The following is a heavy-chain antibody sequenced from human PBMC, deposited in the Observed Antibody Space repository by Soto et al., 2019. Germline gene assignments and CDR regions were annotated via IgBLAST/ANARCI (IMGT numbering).Heavy chain of an antibody. V-gene: IGHV3-11*04. Sequence: GGSLRLSCAASGFTFSDYYMSWIRQAPGKGLEWVSYISSSGSTIYYADSVKGRFTISRDNSKNTLYLQMNSLRAEDTALYYCVRDYYDSSDMDYWGQGTLVTVSS. CDR1: GFTFSDYY. D-gene: IGHD3-22*01. CDR2: ISSSGSTI. J-gene: IGHJ4*02. CDR3: VRDYYDSSDMDY.